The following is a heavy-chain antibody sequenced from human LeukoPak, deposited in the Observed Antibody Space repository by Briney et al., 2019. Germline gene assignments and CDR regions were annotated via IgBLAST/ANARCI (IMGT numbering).Heavy chain of an antibody. CDR3: AREGAYSNAVFDY. CDR2: IYHSGST. J-gene: IGHJ4*02. Sequence: SETLSLTCTVSGGSISSGDYFWSWIRQPPGKGLEWIGYIYHSGSTYYNPSLKSRVTISVDRSKNQFSLKLSSVTAADTAVYYCAREGAYSNAVFDYWGQGTLVTVSS. V-gene: IGHV4-30-2*01. D-gene: IGHD4-11*01. CDR1: GGSISSGDYF.